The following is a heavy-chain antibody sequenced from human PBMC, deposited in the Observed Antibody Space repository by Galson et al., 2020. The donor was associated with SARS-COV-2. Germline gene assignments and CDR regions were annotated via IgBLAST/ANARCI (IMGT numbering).Heavy chain of an antibody. Sequence: SETLSLTCSVSGGPISSSDYYWGWVRQPPGKGLEWIGSINYSGSTYYSPSLKSRFTLSIDTSKKQFSLKVRSVTAADTAVYYCVRQKWFGELFTRYFDYWGQGSLVTVSS. CDR2: INYSGST. D-gene: IGHD3-10*01. V-gene: IGHV4-39*01. CDR3: VRQKWFGELFTRYFDY. J-gene: IGHJ4*02. CDR1: GGPISSSDYY.